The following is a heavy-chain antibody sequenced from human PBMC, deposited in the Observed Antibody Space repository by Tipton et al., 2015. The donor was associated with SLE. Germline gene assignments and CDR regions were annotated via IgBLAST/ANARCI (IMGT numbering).Heavy chain of an antibody. CDR1: GGSIRSYY. D-gene: IGHD2-8*01. J-gene: IGHJ6*02. CDR2: IYSSGST. Sequence: TLSLTCTVSGGSIRSYYWSWIRQPPGKGLEWIGYIYSSGSTNYNPSLKSRVTMSVDTAKNQFSLKLASVTAADTAVYYCARGMLTWRGAIVGVDVWGQGTTVNVSS. CDR3: ARGMLTWRGAIVGVDV. V-gene: IGHV4-4*08.